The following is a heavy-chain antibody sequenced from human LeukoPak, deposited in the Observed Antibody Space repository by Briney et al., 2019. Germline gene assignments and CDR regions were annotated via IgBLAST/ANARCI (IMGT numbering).Heavy chain of an antibody. J-gene: IGHJ5*02. V-gene: IGHV4-34*01. CDR3: ARGRPMIGRNWFDP. Sequence: PSETLSLTCAVYGGSFSGYYWSWIRQPPGKGLEWIGEINHSGSTNYNPSLKSRVTISVDTSKNQFSLKLSSVTAADTAVYYCARGRPMIGRNWFDPWGQGTLVTVSS. CDR2: INHSGST. D-gene: IGHD3-22*01. CDR1: GGSFSGYY.